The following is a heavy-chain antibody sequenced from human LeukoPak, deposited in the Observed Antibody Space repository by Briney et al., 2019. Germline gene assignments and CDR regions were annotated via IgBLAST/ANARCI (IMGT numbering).Heavy chain of an antibody. V-gene: IGHV3-30*14. CDR3: ARARMAVWFGEKLGVGDYYFDY. D-gene: IGHD3-10*01. CDR1: GFTFSTYA. CDR2: ISYDGSSK. J-gene: IGHJ4*02. Sequence: GGSLRLSCAASGFTFSTYAMHWVRQAPGKGLEWVAVISYDGSSKYYADSVKGRFTISRDNSKNTLYLQMNSLRAEDTAVYYCARARMAVWFGEKLGVGDYYFDYWGQGTLVTVSS.